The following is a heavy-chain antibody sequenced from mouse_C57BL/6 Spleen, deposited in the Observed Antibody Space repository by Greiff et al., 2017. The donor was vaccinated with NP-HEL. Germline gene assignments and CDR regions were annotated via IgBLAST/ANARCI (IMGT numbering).Heavy chain of an antibody. J-gene: IGHJ3*01. CDR3: ARHETVGFAY. V-gene: IGHV5-6*01. CDR1: GFTFSSYG. CDR2: ISSGGSYT. Sequence: EVQVVESGGDLVKPGGSLKLSCAASGFTFSSYGMSWVRPTPDKRLEWVATISSGGSYTYYPDSVKGRFTISRDNAKNTLYLQMSSLKSEDTAMYYCARHETVGFAYWGQGTLVTVSA.